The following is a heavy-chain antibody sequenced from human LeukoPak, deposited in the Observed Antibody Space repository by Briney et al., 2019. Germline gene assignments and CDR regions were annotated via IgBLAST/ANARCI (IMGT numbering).Heavy chain of an antibody. CDR3: ARRSSGYASFDY. Sequence: SETLSLTCTVSGGSISSYHWSWIRQPPGKGLEWIGYIYYSGSTNYNPSLKSRVTISVDTSKNQFSLKLSSVTAADTAVYYCARRSSGYASFDYWGQGTLVTVSS. CDR1: GGSISSYH. V-gene: IGHV4-59*01. CDR2: IYYSGST. D-gene: IGHD5-12*01. J-gene: IGHJ4*02.